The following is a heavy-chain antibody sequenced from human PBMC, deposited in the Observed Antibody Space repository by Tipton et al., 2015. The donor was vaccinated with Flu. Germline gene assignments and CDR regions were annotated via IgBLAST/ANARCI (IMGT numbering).Heavy chain of an antibody. V-gene: IGHV1-18*04. Sequence: QSGAEVKKPGASVKVSCKASGYTFTSYYMHWVRQAPGQGLEWMGWISAYNGNTNYAQKLQGRVTMTTDTSTSTAYMELRSLRSDDTAVYYCARLRKGSGYDYVVNAFDIWGQGTMVTVSS. CDR2: ISAYNGNT. J-gene: IGHJ3*02. D-gene: IGHD5-12*01. CDR3: ARLRKGSGYDYVVNAFDI. CDR1: GYTFTSYY.